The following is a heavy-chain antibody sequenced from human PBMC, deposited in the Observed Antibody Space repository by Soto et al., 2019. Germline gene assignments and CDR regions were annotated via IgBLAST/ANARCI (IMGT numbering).Heavy chain of an antibody. J-gene: IGHJ6*02. CDR3: TTDPSFEEMDGMDV. V-gene: IGHV3-15*01. Sequence: WLSLRLSCAASGFPLSDAWIRWVRQPPGKGLEWVGRIKSNTDGGATDYAAPVKGRFTISRDDSKNTLYLQMNSLTTADTAVYYCTTDPSFEEMDGMDVWGQGTTVTVSS. CDR2: IKSNTDGGAT. CDR1: GFPLSDAW.